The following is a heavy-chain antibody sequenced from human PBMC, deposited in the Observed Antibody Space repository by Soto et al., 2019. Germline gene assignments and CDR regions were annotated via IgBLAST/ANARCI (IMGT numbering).Heavy chain of an antibody. V-gene: IGHV1-18*01. CDR3: APVFTGMYSHGLDI. Sequence: QVQWVQSGPEVKKPGASVKVSCKASGYTLTTYGITWVRQAPGQGLEWMGWIRVHNGNTNYAQKVQGRVTMTTDTSPNTAYMELRSLTSDDTAVYYCAPVFTGMYSHGLDIWGQGTMVTVSS. D-gene: IGHD3-9*01. CDR1: GYTLTTYG. CDR2: IRVHNGNT. J-gene: IGHJ3*02.